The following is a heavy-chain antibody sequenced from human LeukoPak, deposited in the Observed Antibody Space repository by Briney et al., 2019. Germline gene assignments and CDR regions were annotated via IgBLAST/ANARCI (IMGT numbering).Heavy chain of an antibody. V-gene: IGHV4-38-2*02. CDR1: GYSISSGCF. D-gene: IGHD6-13*01. J-gene: IGHJ4*02. CDR3: ARTRSEQLAPNFDY. CDR2: IHRSGAT. Sequence: PSETLSLTCTVAGYSISSGCFWGWIRQPPGKGLEWIGSIHRSGATYYNPSLESRVTISVDTSKNQLSLKLSSVTAADTAVYFCARTRSEQLAPNFDYWGQGSLVTVSS.